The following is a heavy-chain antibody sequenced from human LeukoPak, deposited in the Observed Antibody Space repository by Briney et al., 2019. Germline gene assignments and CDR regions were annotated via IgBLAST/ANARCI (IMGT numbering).Heavy chain of an antibody. CDR3: ASGVYDSSGYYYSPFDY. V-gene: IGHV1-69*01. Sequence: ASVKVSCKASGGTFSSYAISWVRQAPGQGLEWMGGIIPIFGTANYARKFQGRVTITADESTSTAYMELSSLRSEDTAVYYCASGVYDSSGYYYSPFDYWGQGTLVTVSS. J-gene: IGHJ4*02. CDR1: GGTFSSYA. D-gene: IGHD3-22*01. CDR2: IIPIFGTA.